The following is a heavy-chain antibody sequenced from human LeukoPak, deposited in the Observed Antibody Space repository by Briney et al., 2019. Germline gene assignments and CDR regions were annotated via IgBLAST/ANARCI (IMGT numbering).Heavy chain of an antibody. CDR3: ARVGVLRYFDWLFH. CDR1: GFTVNNNY. J-gene: IGHJ4*02. CDR2: ISSGGST. D-gene: IGHD3-9*01. Sequence: GGSLRLSCVASGFTVNNNYMNWVRQGPGKGLEWVSVISSGGSTYYADSVTGRFTISRDNAKNSLYLQMNSLRAEDTAVYYCARVGVLRYFDWLFHWGQGTLVTVSS. V-gene: IGHV3-53*01.